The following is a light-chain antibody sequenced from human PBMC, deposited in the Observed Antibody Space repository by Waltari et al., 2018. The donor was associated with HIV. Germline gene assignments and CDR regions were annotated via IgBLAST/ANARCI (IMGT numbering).Light chain of an antibody. CDR2: EGS. J-gene: IGLJ2*01. CDR1: SSDVGSYNL. V-gene: IGLV2-23*01. Sequence: QSALTQHASVSGSPGQSITISCTGTSSDVGSYNLVSWYQQHPGKAPKLMIYEGSKRPPGVSNRFSGSKSGNTASLTISGLQAEDEADYYCCSYAGSSTVVFGGGTKLTVL. CDR3: CSYAGSSTVV.